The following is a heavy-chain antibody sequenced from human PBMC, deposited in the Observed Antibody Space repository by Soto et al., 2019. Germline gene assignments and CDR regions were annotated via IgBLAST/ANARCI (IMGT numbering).Heavy chain of an antibody. Sequence: PSATLSLTCTFSGGSISSYYWIWIRHPPGKGLEWIGYIYNSGSTNYNPSRKIRVTISVDTSKNQFSLKLSSVTAADTAVYYCARGVDYDSSGYYYPFDYWGQGTLVTVSS. D-gene: IGHD3-22*01. V-gene: IGHV4-59*13. J-gene: IGHJ4*02. CDR2: IYNSGST. CDR1: GGSISSYY. CDR3: ARGVDYDSSGYYYPFDY.